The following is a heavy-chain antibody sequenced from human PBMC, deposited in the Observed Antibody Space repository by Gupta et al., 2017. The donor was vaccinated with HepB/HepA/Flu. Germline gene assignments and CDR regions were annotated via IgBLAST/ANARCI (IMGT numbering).Heavy chain of an antibody. CDR3: AKDRVECSSTSCYAGFDP. CDR1: GFTFSSYG. D-gene: IGHD2-2*01. CDR2: ISYDGSNK. Sequence: QVQLVESGGGVVQPGRSLRLSCAASGFTFSSYGMHWVRQAPGKGLEWVAVISYDGSNKYYADSVKGRVTISRDNSKNTLDLQMNSLRAEDTAVYYCAKDRVECSSTSCYAGFDPWGQGTLVTVSS. V-gene: IGHV3-30*18. J-gene: IGHJ5*02.